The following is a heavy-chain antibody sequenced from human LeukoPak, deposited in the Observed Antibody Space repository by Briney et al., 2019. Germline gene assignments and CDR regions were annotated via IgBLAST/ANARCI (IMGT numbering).Heavy chain of an antibody. CDR1: GCTLTELS. CDR3: ARDLITSFGALLEYYYYYGMDV. CDR2: FDPEDGET. D-gene: IGHD3-10*01. J-gene: IGHJ6*02. V-gene: IGHV1-24*01. Sequence: ASVKVSCEVPGCTLTELSMHWVRQAPGKGLEWMGGFDPEDGETIYAQKFQGRVTMTEDTSTDTAYMELSSLRSDDTAVYYCARDLITSFGALLEYYYYYGMDVWGQGTTVTVSS.